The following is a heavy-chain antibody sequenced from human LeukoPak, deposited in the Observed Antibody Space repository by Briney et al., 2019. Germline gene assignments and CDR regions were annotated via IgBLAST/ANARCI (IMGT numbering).Heavy chain of an antibody. Sequence: GGSLRLSCAASGFTFSGSAIHWVRQASGKGLEWIGRIRSKGNSYATAYAESVKGWFTISRDDSKNTAYLQMNSLKTEDTAVYYCTRRDDFWSGNSIDYWGQGTLVTVSS. D-gene: IGHD3-3*01. CDR1: GFTFSGSA. CDR3: TRRDDFWSGNSIDY. J-gene: IGHJ4*02. CDR2: IRSKGNSYAT. V-gene: IGHV3-73*01.